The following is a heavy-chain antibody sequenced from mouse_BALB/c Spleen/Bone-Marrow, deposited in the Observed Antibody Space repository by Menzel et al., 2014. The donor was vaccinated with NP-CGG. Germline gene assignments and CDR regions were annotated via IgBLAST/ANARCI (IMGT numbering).Heavy chain of an antibody. D-gene: IGHD1-1*01. CDR2: ISSGGSYT. CDR1: GFTFSSYT. CDR3: IGDHRTTGITTNYFDY. Sequence: DVKLVESGGGLVKPGGSLKVSCAASGFTFSSYTMSWVRQTPEKRLEWVATISSGGSYTYYTDSVKGRFTISRDNAKNTLYLQMSSLKSEDTAMYYCIGDHRTTGITTNYFDYWGQGTTLTVSS. V-gene: IGHV5-6-4*01. J-gene: IGHJ2*01.